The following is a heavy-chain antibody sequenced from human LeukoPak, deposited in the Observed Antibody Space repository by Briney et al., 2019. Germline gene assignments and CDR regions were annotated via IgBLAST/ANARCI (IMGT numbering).Heavy chain of an antibody. CDR3: ATRRMRTLFNYFDY. Sequence: PGGSLRLSCAASGFTFSSYGMHWVRQAPGKGLEWVLGISNSGGDTYYADSVKGRFTISRDNSKNTLYVQMNSLRAEDTAIYYCATRRMRTLFNYFDYWGQGTLVTVSS. V-gene: IGHV3-23*01. J-gene: IGHJ4*02. CDR2: ISNSGGDT. CDR1: GFTFSSYG. D-gene: IGHD2-15*01.